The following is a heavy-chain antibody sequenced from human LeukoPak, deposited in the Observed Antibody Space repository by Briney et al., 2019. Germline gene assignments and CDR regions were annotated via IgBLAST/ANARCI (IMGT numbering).Heavy chain of an antibody. J-gene: IGHJ4*02. Sequence: PSETLSLTCTVSGGSISSYYWSWIRQPAGKGLEWIGRIYTSTSGSTKYNPSLKSRVTMSVDTSKNQFSLKLSSATAADTAVYYCARGEYYYGSGSYDYWGQGTLVTVSS. CDR2: IYTSTSGST. CDR1: GGSISSYY. D-gene: IGHD3-10*01. V-gene: IGHV4-4*07. CDR3: ARGEYYYGSGSYDY.